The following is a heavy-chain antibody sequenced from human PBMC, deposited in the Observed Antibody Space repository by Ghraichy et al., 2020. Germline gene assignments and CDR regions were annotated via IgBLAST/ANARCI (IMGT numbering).Heavy chain of an antibody. Sequence: GESLNISCAASGFTFSSYSMNWVRQAPGKGLEWVSSISSSSYIYYADSVKGRFTISRDNAKNSLYLQMNSLRAEDTAVYYCARDQRLSYGFDYWGQGTLVTVSS. D-gene: IGHD5-18*01. CDR3: ARDQRLSYGFDY. CDR2: ISSSSYI. V-gene: IGHV3-21*01. J-gene: IGHJ4*02. CDR1: GFTFSSYS.